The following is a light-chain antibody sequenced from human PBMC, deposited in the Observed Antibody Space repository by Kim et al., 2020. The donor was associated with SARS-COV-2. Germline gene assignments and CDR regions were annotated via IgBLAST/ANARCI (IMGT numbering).Light chain of an antibody. V-gene: IGKV3-15*01. CDR2: GAS. CDR1: QTVTSN. CDR3: QQYETAVT. Sequence: SVSPVERATLSCRASQTVTSNLAWYQQRPGQAPRLLIYGASRRATGIPARFSGSGSGTEFTLTINSLQSEDLAVYYCQQYETAVTFGQGTKVDIK. J-gene: IGKJ1*01.